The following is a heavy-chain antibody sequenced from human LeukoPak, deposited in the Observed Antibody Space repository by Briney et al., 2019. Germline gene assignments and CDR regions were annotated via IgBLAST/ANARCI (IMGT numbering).Heavy chain of an antibody. V-gene: IGHV4-34*01. D-gene: IGHD3-22*01. Sequence: SETLSLTCAVYGGSFSGYYWSWIRQPPGKGLEWIGEINHSGSTNYNPSLKSRVTISVDTSKNQFSLKLSSVTAADTAVYYCARRSTPYYYDSSGPRRGYMDVWGKGTTVTISS. CDR3: ARRSTPYYYDSSGPRRGYMDV. J-gene: IGHJ6*03. CDR1: GGSFSGYY. CDR2: INHSGST.